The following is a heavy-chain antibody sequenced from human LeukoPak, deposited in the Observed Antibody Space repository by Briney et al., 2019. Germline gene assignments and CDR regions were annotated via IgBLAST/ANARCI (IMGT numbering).Heavy chain of an antibody. J-gene: IGHJ6*02. D-gene: IGHD3-9*01. CDR1: GYSSTSYW. CDR3: ARHLRDYDILTGYYRTWYYYGMDV. V-gene: IGHV5-51*01. Sequence: GESLKISCKGSGYSSTSYWIGWVRQMPGKGLEWMGIIYPGDSDTRYSPSFQGQVTISADKSISTAYLQWSSLRASDTAMYYCARHLRDYDILTGYYRTWYYYGMDVWGQGTTVTVSS. CDR2: IYPGDSDT.